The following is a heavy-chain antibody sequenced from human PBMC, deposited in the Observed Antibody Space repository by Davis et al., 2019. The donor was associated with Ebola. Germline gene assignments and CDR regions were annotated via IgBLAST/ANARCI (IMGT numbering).Heavy chain of an antibody. CDR1: GFTFNKYW. Sequence: PGGSLRLSCAASGFTFNKYWMHWVRQAPGKGLVYVSRISSDGGITSYADSVKGRFTISRDNAKSTLYLQMNSLRAEDTAVYYCARGWLRTGFDYWGQGTLVTVSS. J-gene: IGHJ4*02. D-gene: IGHD3/OR15-3a*01. CDR2: ISSDGGIT. V-gene: IGHV3-74*01. CDR3: ARGWLRTGFDY.